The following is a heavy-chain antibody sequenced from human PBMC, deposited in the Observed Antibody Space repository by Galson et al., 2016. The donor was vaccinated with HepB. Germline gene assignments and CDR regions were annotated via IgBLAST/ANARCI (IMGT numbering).Heavy chain of an antibody. D-gene: IGHD6-19*01. CDR2: IYTAGDT. Sequence: SLRLSCAASGFTFSSYDMYWVRQAPGKGLEWVSSIYTAGDTDYPGSVEGRFTVSRENAKNSLYLHMNSLRAGDTAVYYCAGGSYSSDWYRTSAYDFGMDVWGKGAPVTVSS. V-gene: IGHV3-13*01. J-gene: IGHJ6*04. CDR1: GFTFSSYD. CDR3: AGGSYSSDWYRTSAYDFGMDV.